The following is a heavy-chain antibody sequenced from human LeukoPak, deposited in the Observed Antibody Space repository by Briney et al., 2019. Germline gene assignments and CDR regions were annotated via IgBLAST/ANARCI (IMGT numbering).Heavy chain of an antibody. J-gene: IGHJ4*02. Sequence: PGGSLRLSCAASGSSGTTNYMSWVRQAPGKGLEFVSIVYGGDTTVYADSVKGRFTISRDNSKNTLYLQMDSLRVEDTAIYYCAKDGGSCFSLDCSEEGDYWGQGTLVTVSS. CDR1: GSSGTTNY. D-gene: IGHD2-21*02. V-gene: IGHV3-53*01. CDR3: AKDGGSCFSLDCSEEGDY. CDR2: VYGGDTT.